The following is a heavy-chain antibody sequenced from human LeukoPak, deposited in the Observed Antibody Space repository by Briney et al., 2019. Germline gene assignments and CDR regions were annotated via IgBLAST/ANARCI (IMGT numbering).Heavy chain of an antibody. D-gene: IGHD6-13*01. Sequence: GGSLRLSCAASGFTFSSYWMSWVRQAPGKGLEWVANIKQDGSEKYYVASVKGRFTISRDNAKNSLYLQMNSLRAEDTAVYYCARKYGAGTIYKPFDYWGQGTLVTVSS. V-gene: IGHV3-7*01. CDR1: GFTFSSYW. J-gene: IGHJ4*02. CDR3: ARKYGAGTIYKPFDY. CDR2: IKQDGSEK.